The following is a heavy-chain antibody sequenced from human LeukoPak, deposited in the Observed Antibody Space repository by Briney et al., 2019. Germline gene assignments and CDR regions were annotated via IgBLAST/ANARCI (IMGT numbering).Heavy chain of an antibody. J-gene: IGHJ4*02. Sequence: ASVKVSCKASGYTFTDYYLHWVRQAPGQGLEWMGGIIPIFGTTNYAQKFQGRVTITADESTTTAYMELSSLRSEDTAVYYCARGVRNSGSYYVDYWGQGTPVTVSS. D-gene: IGHD1-26*01. CDR2: IIPIFGTT. V-gene: IGHV1-69*13. CDR3: ARGVRNSGSYYVDY. CDR1: GYTFTDYY.